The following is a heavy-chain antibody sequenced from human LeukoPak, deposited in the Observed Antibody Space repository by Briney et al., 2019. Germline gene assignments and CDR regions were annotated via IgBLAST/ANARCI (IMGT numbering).Heavy chain of an antibody. V-gene: IGHV1-58*01. D-gene: IGHD6-19*01. J-gene: IGHJ4*02. Sequence: TSVKVSCKASGFTFTSSAVQWVRQARGQRLEWIGWIVVGSSNTNYAQKFQERVTITRDMSASTAYMELSSLRSEDTAVYYCAAAVRGYTSGWYYFDYWGQGTLVTVSS. CDR3: AAAVRGYTSGWYYFDY. CDR1: GFTFTSSA. CDR2: IVVGSSNT.